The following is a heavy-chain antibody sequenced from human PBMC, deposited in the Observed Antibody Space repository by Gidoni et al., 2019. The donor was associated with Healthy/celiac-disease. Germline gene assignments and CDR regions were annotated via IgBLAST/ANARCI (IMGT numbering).Heavy chain of an antibody. CDR3: AVANYYDSSGYYPINWFDP. CDR2: IYYSGST. CDR1: GGSISSSSYS. Sequence: QLQLQESGPGLVKPSETLSLTCTVSGGSISSSSYSWGWIRQPPGKGLEWIGSIYYSGSTYYNPSLKSRVTISVDTSKNQFSLKLSSVTAADTAVYYCAVANYYDSSGYYPINWFDPWGQGTLVTVSS. V-gene: IGHV4-39*01. J-gene: IGHJ5*02. D-gene: IGHD3-22*01.